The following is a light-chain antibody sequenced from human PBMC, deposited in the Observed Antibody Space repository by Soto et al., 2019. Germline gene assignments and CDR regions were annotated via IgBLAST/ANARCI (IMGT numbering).Light chain of an antibody. CDR3: SSYTSSSTVV. Sequence: QSALTQPASVSGSPGQSITISCTGTSSDVGGYNYVSWYQQHPGKAPKLMIYDVSNRPPGVSNRFSGSKSCNTASLTISGLHAEDEADYYCSSYTSSSTVVFGGGTKVTVL. CDR2: DVS. J-gene: IGLJ2*01. V-gene: IGLV2-14*01. CDR1: SSDVGGYNY.